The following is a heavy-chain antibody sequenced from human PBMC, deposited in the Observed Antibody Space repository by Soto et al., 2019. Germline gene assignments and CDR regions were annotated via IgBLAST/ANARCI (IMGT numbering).Heavy chain of an antibody. CDR3: ARDGTSIAARPRWFDP. D-gene: IGHD6-6*01. V-gene: IGHV3-33*01. Sequence: QVQLVESGGGVVQPGRSLRLSCAASGFTFSSYGMHWVRQAPGKGLEWVAVIWYDGSNKYYADSVKGRFTISRDNSKNTLYLQMYSLRAEDTAVYYCARDGTSIAARPRWFDPWGQGTLVTVSS. CDR1: GFTFSSYG. J-gene: IGHJ5*02. CDR2: IWYDGSNK.